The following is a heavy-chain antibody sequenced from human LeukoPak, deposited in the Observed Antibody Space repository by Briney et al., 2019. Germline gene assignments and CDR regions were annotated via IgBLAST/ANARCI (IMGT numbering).Heavy chain of an antibody. CDR3: ARRRPMVRGGQTWFEP. D-gene: IGHD3-10*01. Sequence: SETLTLTCAVYGWTFSGYCLSWIRQPPGKGLEWIGEINHSGSTNYNPSLKRRDTISVDTSKNQFSLKLSSETAADTGVYYCARRRPMVRGGQTWFEPWGQGTLVTVSS. CDR1: GWTFSGYC. CDR2: INHSGST. V-gene: IGHV4-34*01. J-gene: IGHJ5*02.